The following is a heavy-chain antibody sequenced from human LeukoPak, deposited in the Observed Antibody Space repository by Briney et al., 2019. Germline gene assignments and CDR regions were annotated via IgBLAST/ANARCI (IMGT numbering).Heavy chain of an antibody. J-gene: IGHJ3*02. CDR2: INHSGST. CDR1: GGSFSGYY. D-gene: IGHD2-2*01. V-gene: IGHV4-34*01. CDR3: ARVPLYCSSTSCTDAFDI. Sequence: SETLSLTCAVYGGSFSGYYWSWIRQPPGKGLEWIGEINHSGSTNYNPSLKSRVTISVDTSKNQFSLKLSSVTAADTAVYYCARVPLYCSSTSCTDAFDIWGRGTMVTVSS.